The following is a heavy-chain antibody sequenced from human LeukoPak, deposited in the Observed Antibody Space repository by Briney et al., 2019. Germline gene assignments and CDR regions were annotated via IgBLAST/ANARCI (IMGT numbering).Heavy chain of an antibody. V-gene: IGHV3-43*02. J-gene: IGHJ4*02. CDR1: GLNFDDSA. CDR2: ISADGGST. CDR3: AKESGKFDY. Sequence: GGSLRLSCVASGLNFDDSAMHWVRPAPGKGREWVSLISADGGSTFSADSVKGRFSISRDNSKNSLYPQMNSLRSEDTAMYYCAKESGKFDYWGQGTLVAVSS.